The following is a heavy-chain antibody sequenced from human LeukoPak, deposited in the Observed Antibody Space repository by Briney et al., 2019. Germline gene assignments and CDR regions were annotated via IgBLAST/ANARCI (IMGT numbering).Heavy chain of an antibody. CDR1: GYTFTDYY. D-gene: IGHD6-19*01. V-gene: IGHV1-2*02. CDR3: ARDLAQWLVSSGFNI. CDR2: INPNSGGT. J-gene: IGHJ3*02. Sequence: ASVKVSCKTSGYTFTDYYMHWVRQAPGQGLECMGWINPNSGGTNYAQKFQNRVTMTRDTSTSTAYMELSRLTSDDTAVYYCARDLAQWLVSSGFNIWAKGQWSPSLQ.